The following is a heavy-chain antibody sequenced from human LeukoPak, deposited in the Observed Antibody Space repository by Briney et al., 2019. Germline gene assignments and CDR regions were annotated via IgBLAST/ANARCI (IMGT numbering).Heavy chain of an antibody. V-gene: IGHV1-3*01. CDR3: ARDRGRCSSTSCYRNYGMDV. CDR2: INAGNGNT. Sequence: GASVKVSCKASGYTFTSYAMHWVRQAPGQRLEWMGWINAGNGNTKYSQKFQGRVTITRDTSASTAYMELSSLRSEDTAVYYCARDRGRCSSTSCYRNYGMDVRGQGTTVTVSS. J-gene: IGHJ6*02. CDR1: GYTFTSYA. D-gene: IGHD2-2*02.